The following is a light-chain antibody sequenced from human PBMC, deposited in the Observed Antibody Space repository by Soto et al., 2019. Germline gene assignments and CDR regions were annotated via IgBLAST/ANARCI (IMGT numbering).Light chain of an antibody. CDR3: SSYTSAGTLV. Sequence: QSALTQPASVSGSPGQSISISCTGTSSDVGGYNYVSWYLQHPGKAPKLMISAVSNRPSGVSTRFSGSKSGNTASLAISGLQADDEADYYCSSYTSAGTLVFGTGTKVTVL. J-gene: IGLJ1*01. V-gene: IGLV2-14*01. CDR2: AVS. CDR1: SSDVGGYNY.